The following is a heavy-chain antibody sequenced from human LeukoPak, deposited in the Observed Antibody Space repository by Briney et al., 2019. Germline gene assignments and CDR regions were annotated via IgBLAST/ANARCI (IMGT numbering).Heavy chain of an antibody. D-gene: IGHD3-10*01. Sequence: WETLSLTCSVSGGSISGYYWNWIRQPAGKGLEWIGRIYISGSTNYNPSLKSRVTMSIDTSKNQFSLKLSSVTAADTAVYYCARGSWHPAEEVYWGQGTLVTVSS. J-gene: IGHJ4*02. CDR2: IYISGST. CDR3: ARGSWHPAEEVY. V-gene: IGHV4-4*07. CDR1: GGSISGYY.